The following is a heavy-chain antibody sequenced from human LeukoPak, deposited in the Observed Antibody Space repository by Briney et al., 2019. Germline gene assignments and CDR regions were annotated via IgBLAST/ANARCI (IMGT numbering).Heavy chain of an antibody. J-gene: IGHJ4*02. Sequence: PGGSLRLSCAGSGFIFSAFEMNWVRQAPGKGLEWVSYIGKSGSTIYYADSVKGRFTISRDNAKDSLYLQMDRLRAEDTAVYYCARDGGRGYDALDYWGRGTRVTVSS. CDR3: ARDGGRGYDALDY. D-gene: IGHD5-12*01. CDR2: IGKSGSTI. V-gene: IGHV3-48*03. CDR1: GFIFSAFE.